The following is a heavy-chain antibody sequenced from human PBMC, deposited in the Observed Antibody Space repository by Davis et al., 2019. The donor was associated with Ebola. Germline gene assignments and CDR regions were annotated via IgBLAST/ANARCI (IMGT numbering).Heavy chain of an antibody. CDR2: TGTAGDT. V-gene: IGHV3-13*01. D-gene: IGHD1-7*01. J-gene: IGHJ6*04. Sequence: GGSLRLSCAASGFTFSTYDMHWVRQSTGKGLEWVSGTGTAGDTYYLGSVRGRFTISRENAKNSLYLQMNSLRAGDTAMYYCVRGGLRGTTYSYGMDVWGKGTTVTVSS. CDR1: GFTFSTYD. CDR3: VRGGLRGTTYSYGMDV.